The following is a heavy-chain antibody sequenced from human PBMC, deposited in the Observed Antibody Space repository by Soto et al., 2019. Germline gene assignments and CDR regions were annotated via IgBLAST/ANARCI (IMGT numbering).Heavy chain of an antibody. CDR3: ARQGLEEYSSSSTSGEYYYYYGMDV. V-gene: IGHV5-10-1*01. D-gene: IGHD6-6*01. Sequence: PGESLKISCKGSGYSFTSYWISWVRQMPGKGLEWMGRIDPSDSYTNYSPSFQGHVTISADKSISTAYLQWSSLKASDTAMYYCARQGLEEYSSSSTSGEYYYYYGMDVWGQGTTGTVSS. CDR1: GYSFTSYW. CDR2: IDPSDSYT. J-gene: IGHJ6*02.